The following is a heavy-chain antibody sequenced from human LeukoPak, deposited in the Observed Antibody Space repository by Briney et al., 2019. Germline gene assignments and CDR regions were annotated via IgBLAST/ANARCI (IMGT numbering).Heavy chain of an antibody. CDR1: GFTFSTSG. Sequence: PGGSLRLSCAASGFTFSTSGVGWVRQAPGKGLEWLSYITSATVTLYMDSVKGRFTISRDNAKNSLYLQMNGLREEDTAVYYCARGYCSSTDCHLGRHFEYWGQGTPVTVSS. V-gene: IGHV3-48*02. CDR3: ARGYCSSTDCHLGRHFEY. D-gene: IGHD2-2*01. J-gene: IGHJ4*02. CDR2: ITSATVTL.